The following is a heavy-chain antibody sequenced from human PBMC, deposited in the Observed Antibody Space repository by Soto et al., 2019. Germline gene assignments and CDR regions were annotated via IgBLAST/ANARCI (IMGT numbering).Heavy chain of an antibody. CDR1: VFTFSSYA. V-gene: IGHV3-23*01. CDR3: AKDYYDSSGSYWYFDL. J-gene: IGHJ2*01. CDR2: ISGSGSST. D-gene: IGHD3-22*01. Sequence: GSLRLSCAAAVFTFSSYAMSWVRQAPGKGLEWVSAISGSGSSTYYADSVKGRFTISRDNSKNTLYLQMNSLRAEDTAVYYCAKDYYDSSGSYWYFDLWGRGTLVTVSS.